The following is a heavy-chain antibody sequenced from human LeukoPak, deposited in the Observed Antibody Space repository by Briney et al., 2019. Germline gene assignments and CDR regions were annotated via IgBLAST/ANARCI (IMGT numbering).Heavy chain of an antibody. D-gene: IGHD1-20*01. CDR3: ARLPGVPITGTSAGYFDY. Sequence: PSETLSLTCAVYGGSFSGYYWSWIRQPPGKGLEWIGEINHSGSTNYNPSLKSRVTISVDTSKNQFSLQLNSVTPEDTAVYYCARLPGVPITGTSAGYFDYWGQGTLVTVSS. V-gene: IGHV4-34*01. CDR2: INHSGST. J-gene: IGHJ4*02. CDR1: GGSFSGYY.